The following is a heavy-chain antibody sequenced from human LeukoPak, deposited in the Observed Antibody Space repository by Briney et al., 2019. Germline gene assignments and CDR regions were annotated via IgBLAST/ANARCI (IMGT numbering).Heavy chain of an antibody. CDR3: ARKAPKKGWFDP. CDR1: GGSNNSYY. CDR2: THPSGNT. V-gene: IGHV4-4*09. J-gene: IGHJ5*02. Sequence: PSETLSLTCTVSGGSNNSYYWSWIRQPPGKGQEWIGYTHPSGNTNYSPSLKSRVTISIDVSRNQFSLKLSSVTAADTAVYYCARKAPKKGWFDPWGQGTLVTVSS.